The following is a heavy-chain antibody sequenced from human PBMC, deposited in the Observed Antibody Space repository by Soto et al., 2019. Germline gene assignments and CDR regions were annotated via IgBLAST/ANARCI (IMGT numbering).Heavy chain of an antibody. Sequence: PSHTLSLICAISGDSVSSNSSACTWIRQSPSRGLEWLGRTFYRSRWYNDYAISVKSRITIRPDTSKNQFSLQLNSVTPEDTAVYYCARGDYYDGMEVWGKGTTVTVSS. CDR2: TFYRSRWYN. CDR1: GDSVSSNSSA. CDR3: ARGDYYDGMEV. V-gene: IGHV6-1*01. J-gene: IGHJ6*04.